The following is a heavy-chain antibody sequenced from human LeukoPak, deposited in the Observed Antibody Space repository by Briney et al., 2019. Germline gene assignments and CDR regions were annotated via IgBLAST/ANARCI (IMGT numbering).Heavy chain of an antibody. CDR2: IYYSGST. V-gene: IGHV4-39*07. D-gene: IGHD6-13*01. Sequence: SETLSLTCTVSGGSISSSSYYWGWIRQPPGKGLEWIGSIYYSGSTYYNPSLKSRVTISVDTSKNQFSLKLSSVTAADTAVYYCAREKGSSWYSPERNYGMDVWGQGTTVTVSS. CDR3: AREKGSSWYSPERNYGMDV. CDR1: GGSISSSSYY. J-gene: IGHJ6*02.